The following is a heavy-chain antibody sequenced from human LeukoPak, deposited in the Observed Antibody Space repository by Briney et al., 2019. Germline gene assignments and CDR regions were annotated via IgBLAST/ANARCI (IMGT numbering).Heavy chain of an antibody. CDR3: ARGPRTAYCSGGSCPASFFYYYYMDV. Sequence: ASVKVSCKASGYTFTSYDINWVRQATGQGFEWMGWMNPNSGNTGYAQKFQGRVTMTRNTSISTAYMELSSLRSEDTAVYYCARGPRTAYCSGGSCPASFFYYYYMDVWGKGTTVTISS. D-gene: IGHD2-15*01. CDR2: MNPNSGNT. CDR1: GYTFTSYD. J-gene: IGHJ6*03. V-gene: IGHV1-8*01.